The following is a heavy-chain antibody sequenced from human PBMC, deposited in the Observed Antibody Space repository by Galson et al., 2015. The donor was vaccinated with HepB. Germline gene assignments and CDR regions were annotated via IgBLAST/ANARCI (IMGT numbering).Heavy chain of an antibody. V-gene: IGHV1-2*06. CDR3: AREWTYYDFWSGYSTAYYFDY. CDR1: GYTFTGEY. Sequence: SVKVSCKASGYTFTGEYMHWVRQAPGQGLEWMGRINPNSGGTNYAQKFQGRVTITADESTSTAYMELSSLSSEDTAVYYCAREWTYYDFWSGYSTAYYFDYWAQGTLVTVSS. J-gene: IGHJ4*02. CDR2: INPNSGGT. D-gene: IGHD3-3*01.